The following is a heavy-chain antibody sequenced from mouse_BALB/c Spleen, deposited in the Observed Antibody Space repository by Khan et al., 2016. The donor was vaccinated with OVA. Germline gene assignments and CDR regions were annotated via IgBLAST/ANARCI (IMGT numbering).Heavy chain of an antibody. D-gene: IGHD2-14*01. J-gene: IGHJ3*01. CDR2: INPSNGYT. Sequence: QVQLKQSGAELARPGASVKMSCKASGYTFISYTIHWIKKRPGQGLEWIGYINPSNGYTNYNQKFKDKATLTTDKSSTTAYLHLSSLTSDDSAVYNCVRDGAYHRNDGWFAYWGQGTLVTVSA. CDR3: VRDGAYHRNDGWFAY. CDR1: GYTFISYT. V-gene: IGHV1-4*01.